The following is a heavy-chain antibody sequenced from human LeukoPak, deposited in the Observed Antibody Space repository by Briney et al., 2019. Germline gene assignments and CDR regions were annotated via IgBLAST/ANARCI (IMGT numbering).Heavy chain of an antibody. CDR1: GFSLTTSGVA. Sequence: SGPTLVNPTQTLTLTCTFSGFSLTTSGVAVGWIRQPPGKGLEWIGHIYYSGSTKYNPSLKSRVTISVDTSENQFSLKLSSVSAADTAVYYCARVGSYYYVDYWGQGTLVTVSS. V-gene: IGHV4-61*08. CDR2: IYYSGST. J-gene: IGHJ4*02. CDR3: ARVGSYYYVDY. D-gene: IGHD1-26*01.